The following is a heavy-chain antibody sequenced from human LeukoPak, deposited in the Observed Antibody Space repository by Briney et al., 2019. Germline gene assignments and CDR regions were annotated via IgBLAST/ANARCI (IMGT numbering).Heavy chain of an antibody. CDR3: ARDKRIAVAALGAFDI. Sequence: GGSLRLSCAASGFTVSSNYMSWVRQAPGKGLEWVSVIYSGGSTYYADSVKGRFTISRDDSKNTLYLQMNSLRAEDTAVYYCARDKRIAVAALGAFDIWGQGTMVTVSS. CDR1: GFTVSSNY. J-gene: IGHJ3*02. V-gene: IGHV3-53*01. D-gene: IGHD6-19*01. CDR2: IYSGGST.